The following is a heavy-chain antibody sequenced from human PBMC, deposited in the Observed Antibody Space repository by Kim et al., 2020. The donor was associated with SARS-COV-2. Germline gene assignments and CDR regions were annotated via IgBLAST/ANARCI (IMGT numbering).Heavy chain of an antibody. CDR2: IESKIDGGTT. D-gene: IGHD4-4*01. CDR3: SADYSNYPIDY. V-gene: IGHV3-15*04. Sequence: GGSLRLSCAASGFSFSDAWMSWVRQAPGKGLEWVGRIESKIDGGTTDYAAPVKGRVTISRDDSKNRLYLEMNSLKTEDTAVYYCSADYSNYPIDYWGQGTPVTVSS. CDR1: GFSFSDAW. J-gene: IGHJ4*02.